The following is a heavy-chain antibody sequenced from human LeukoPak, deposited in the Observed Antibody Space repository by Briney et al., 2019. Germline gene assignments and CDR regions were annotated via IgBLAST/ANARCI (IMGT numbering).Heavy chain of an antibody. CDR2: IYSGGST. CDR1: EFSVGSNY. V-gene: IGHV3-66*01. Sequence: GGSLKLSCAASEFSVGSNYMTWVRQAPGKGLEWVSLIYSGGSTYYADSVKGRFTISRDNSKNTLYLQINSLRAEDTAVYYCARANGPGRHYFDYWGQGTLVTVSS. J-gene: IGHJ4*02. CDR3: ARANGPGRHYFDY. D-gene: IGHD3-10*01.